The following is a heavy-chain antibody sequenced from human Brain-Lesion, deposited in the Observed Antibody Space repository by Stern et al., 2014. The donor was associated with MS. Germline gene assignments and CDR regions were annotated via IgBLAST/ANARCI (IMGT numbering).Heavy chain of an antibody. Sequence: QMQLVESGAEVKKPGASVKVSCKVSGYTLTELSMHWVRQAPRKGLEWMGGFDPEDGETIYAQKFQGRVTMTEDTSTGTAYMELSSLRSEDTAVYYCATLSPGAGGNYYRHFDYWGQGTLVTVSS. CDR3: ATLSPGAGGNYYRHFDY. CDR2: FDPEDGET. V-gene: IGHV1-24*01. J-gene: IGHJ4*02. D-gene: IGHD1-26*01. CDR1: GYTLTELS.